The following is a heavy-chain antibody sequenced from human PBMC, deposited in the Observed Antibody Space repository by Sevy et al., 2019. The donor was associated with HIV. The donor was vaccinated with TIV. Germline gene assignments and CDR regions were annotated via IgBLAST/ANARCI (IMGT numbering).Heavy chain of an antibody. V-gene: IGHV1-24*01. J-gene: IGHJ6*02. Sequence: ASVKVSCKVSGYTLTELSMHWVRQAPGKGLEWMGGFDPEDGETIYAQKFQGRVTMTGETSTDTAYMELSSVRSEDTVVYYCATDWTEAAAEGIAPLTYYYGMDVWGQGTTVTVSS. CDR1: GYTLTELS. D-gene: IGHD6-13*01. CDR2: FDPEDGET. CDR3: ATDWTEAAAEGIAPLTYYYGMDV.